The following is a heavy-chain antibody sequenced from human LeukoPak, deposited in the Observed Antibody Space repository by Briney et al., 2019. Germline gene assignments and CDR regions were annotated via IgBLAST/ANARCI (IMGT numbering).Heavy chain of an antibody. CDR2: ISGSGGST. CDR1: GFTFSSYA. CDR3: AKDRLNVIWFGELSYGIDV. V-gene: IGHV3-23*01. J-gene: IGHJ6*02. D-gene: IGHD3-10*01. Sequence: GGSLRLSCAASGFTFSSYAMSWVRQAPGKGLEWVSAISGSGGSTYYADSVKGRFTISRDNSKNTLYLQMNSLRAEDTAVYYCAKDRLNVIWFGELSYGIDVWGQGTTVTVSS.